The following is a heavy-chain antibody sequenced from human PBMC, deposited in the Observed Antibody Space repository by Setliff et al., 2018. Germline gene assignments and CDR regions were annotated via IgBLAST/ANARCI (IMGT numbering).Heavy chain of an antibody. CDR1: GESFSGHY. CDR3: ARGGGSVLPNYYYFNYMDV. J-gene: IGHJ6*03. V-gene: IGHV4-34*01. CDR2: INHSGST. D-gene: IGHD2-15*01. Sequence: SETLSLTCAVYGESFSGHYWSWIRQPPGKGLEWIGEINHSGSTNYNPSLKSRVTISVDTSKNKFSLKLSSVAAADTAIYYCARGGGSVLPNYYYFNYMDVWGKGTTVTVSS.